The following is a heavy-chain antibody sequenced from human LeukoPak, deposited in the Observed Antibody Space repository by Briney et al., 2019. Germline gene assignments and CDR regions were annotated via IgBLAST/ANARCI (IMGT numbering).Heavy chain of an antibody. D-gene: IGHD6-13*01. CDR2: INHSGST. Sequence: PTESLSPTCAVDGASFSGYYWSSIRQPPGKGMGWIGEINHSGSTNYNPSLKSRVTISVDTSKNQFSLKLSSVTAADTAVYYCARGRRQQLVRGFDYWGQGTLVTVSS. J-gene: IGHJ4*02. CDR3: ARGRRQQLVRGFDY. V-gene: IGHV4-34*01. CDR1: GASFSGYY.